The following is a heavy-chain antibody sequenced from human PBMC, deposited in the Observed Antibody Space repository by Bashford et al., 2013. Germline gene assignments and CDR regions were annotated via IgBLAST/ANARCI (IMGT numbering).Heavy chain of an antibody. Sequence: WVRQMPGKGLEWMGSIYPGDSDTTYSPSFQGQVTFSADRSISAAYLQWSSLKASDSAMYFCARHDRGADRTDYWGQGTLVTVSS. D-gene: IGHD1-14*01. CDR2: IYPGDSDT. J-gene: IGHJ4*02. V-gene: IGHV5-51*01. CDR3: ARHDRGADRTDY.